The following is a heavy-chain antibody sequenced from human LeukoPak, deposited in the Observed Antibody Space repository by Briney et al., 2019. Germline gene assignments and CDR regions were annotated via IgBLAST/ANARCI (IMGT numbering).Heavy chain of an antibody. V-gene: IGHV4-39*02. CDR2: IYYSGTI. D-gene: IGHD3-9*01. CDR3: ARDILNGPFVISLDH. J-gene: IGHJ4*02. Sequence: PSETLSLTCTVSGGSVNSISYYWGWIRQPPGKGLEWIGSIYYSGTISYNPSLKSRVTISIDTSNNHFSLRLSSVTAADTAVYYCARDILNGPFVISLDHWGQGALVTVSS. CDR1: GGSVNSISYY.